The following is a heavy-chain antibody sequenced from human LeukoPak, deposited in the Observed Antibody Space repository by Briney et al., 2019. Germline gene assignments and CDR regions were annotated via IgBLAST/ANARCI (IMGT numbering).Heavy chain of an antibody. CDR3: ARAQLSIVGPVMNFDL. J-gene: IGHJ2*01. CDR1: GFTFSSYS. CDR2: ISSSSSYI. D-gene: IGHD3-22*01. Sequence: GGSLRLSCAASGFTFSSYSMNWVRQAPGQGLESVSSISSSSSYIYYTDSVNGRFTISRGNAKNSLYLQMNSLRAEDTAVYYCARAQLSIVGPVMNFDLWGRGTLVTVSS. V-gene: IGHV3-21*01.